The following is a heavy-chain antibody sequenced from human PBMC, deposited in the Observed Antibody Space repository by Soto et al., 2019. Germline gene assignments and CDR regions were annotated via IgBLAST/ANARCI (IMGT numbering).Heavy chain of an antibody. V-gene: IGHV3-21*01. J-gene: IGHJ4*02. CDR1: GFTFSSYS. Sequence: EVQLVESGGGLVKPGGSLRLSCAASGFTFSSYSMNWVRQAPGKGLEWVSSISSSSSYIYYADSVKGRFTISRDNAKNSLYLQMNSLRAEDTAVYYCARAYSSGWRRDYDFDSWGQGTLVTVSS. CDR2: ISSSSSYI. CDR3: ARAYSSGWRRDYDFDS. D-gene: IGHD6-19*01.